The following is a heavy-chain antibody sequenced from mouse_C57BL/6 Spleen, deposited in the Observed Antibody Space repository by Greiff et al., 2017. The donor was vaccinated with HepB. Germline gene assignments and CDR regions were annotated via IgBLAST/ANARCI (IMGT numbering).Heavy chain of an antibody. D-gene: IGHD1-1*01. CDR2: ISDGGSYT. V-gene: IGHV5-4*01. CDR3: ARDSYGGSYVRAMDY. J-gene: IGHJ4*01. CDR1: GFTFSSYA. Sequence: EVHLVESGGGLVKPGGSLKLSCAASGFTFSSYAMSWVRQTPEKRLEWVATISDGGSYTYYPDNVKGRFTISRDNAKNNLYLQMSHLKSEDTAMYYCARDSYGGSYVRAMDYWGQGTSVTVSS.